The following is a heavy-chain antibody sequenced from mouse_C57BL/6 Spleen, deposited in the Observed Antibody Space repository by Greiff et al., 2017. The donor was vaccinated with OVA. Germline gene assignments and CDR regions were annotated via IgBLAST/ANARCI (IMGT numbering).Heavy chain of an antibody. CDR3: ARSNYDYDPWFAY. J-gene: IGHJ3*01. V-gene: IGHV1-26*01. Sequence: EVQLQQSGPELVKPGASVKISCKASGYTFTDYYMNWVKQSHGQSLEWIGDINPNNGGTSYNQKFKGKATLTVDKSSSTAYMELRSLTSEDSAVYYCARSNYDYDPWFAYWGQGTLVTVSA. D-gene: IGHD2-4*01. CDR2: INPNNGGT. CDR1: GYTFTDYY.